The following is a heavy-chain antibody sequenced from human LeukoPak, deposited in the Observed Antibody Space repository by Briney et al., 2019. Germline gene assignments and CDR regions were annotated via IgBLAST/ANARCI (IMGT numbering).Heavy chain of an antibody. CDR3: ARDGSSGYLLDY. V-gene: IGHV3-30*03. Sequence: GGSLRLSCAASGFTFSSYWMHWVRQAPGKGLEWVAVISYDGSNKYYADSVKGRFTISRDNSKNTLYLQMNSLRAEDTAVYYCARDGSSGYLLDYWGQGTLVTVSS. CDR1: GFTFSSYW. CDR2: ISYDGSNK. D-gene: IGHD3-22*01. J-gene: IGHJ4*02.